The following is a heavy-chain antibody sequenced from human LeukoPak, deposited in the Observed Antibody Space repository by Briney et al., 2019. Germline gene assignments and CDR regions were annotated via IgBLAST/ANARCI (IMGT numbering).Heavy chain of an antibody. D-gene: IGHD3-16*01. Sequence: SETLSLTCTVSGDSMSYYYWNFIRQPAGKGLEWIGRIHTSGTTYYSASLKSRVSMSVDSSRNQFSLRLTSVTAADTAIYFCARGDYYDGGGRNWFNVWGQGTLVTVSS. V-gene: IGHV4-4*07. CDR1: GDSMSYYY. CDR2: IHTSGTT. J-gene: IGHJ4*02. CDR3: ARGDYYDGGGRNWFNV.